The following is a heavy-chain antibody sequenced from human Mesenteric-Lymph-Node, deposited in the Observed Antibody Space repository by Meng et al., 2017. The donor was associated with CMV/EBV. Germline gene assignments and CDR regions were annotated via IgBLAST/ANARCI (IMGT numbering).Heavy chain of an antibody. J-gene: IGHJ4*02. D-gene: IGHD3-10*01. CDR3: ARGYYPSGSHFDY. V-gene: IGHV1-3*04. Sequence: KASGYSFTNGDMHWVRQAPGQRLEWMGWISTGNGNTEYSQRFQGRVIITRDTSASTMYMELSSLRSEDTAMYYCARGYYPSGSHFDYWGQGTLVTVSS. CDR2: ISTGNGNT. CDR1: GYSFTNGD.